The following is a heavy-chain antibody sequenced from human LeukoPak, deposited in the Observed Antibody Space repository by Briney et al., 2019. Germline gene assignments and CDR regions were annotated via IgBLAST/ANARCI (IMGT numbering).Heavy chain of an antibody. CDR1: GGTFSSYA. CDR2: IIPILGIA. CDR3: ARDSDYYGSGN. Sequence: SVKVSRKASGGTFSSYAISWVRQAPGQGLEWMGRIIPILGIANYAQKFQGRVTITADKSTSTAYMELSSLRSEDTAVYYCARDSDYYGSGNWGQGTLVTVSS. J-gene: IGHJ4*02. V-gene: IGHV1-69*04. D-gene: IGHD3-10*01.